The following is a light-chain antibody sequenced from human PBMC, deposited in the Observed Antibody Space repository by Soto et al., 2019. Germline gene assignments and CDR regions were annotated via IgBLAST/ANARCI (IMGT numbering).Light chain of an antibody. V-gene: IGLV2-14*01. CDR2: EVS. CDR1: SSDVGGYNY. J-gene: IGLJ3*02. CDR3: SSYTSINTWV. Sequence: QSVLTQPASVSGSPGQSITISCTGTSSDVGGYNYVSWYQQHPGKAPKLMIYEVSNRPSGVCNRFSGSKSGNTASLTISGLQAEDEADYYCSSYTSINTWVFGGGTKLTVL.